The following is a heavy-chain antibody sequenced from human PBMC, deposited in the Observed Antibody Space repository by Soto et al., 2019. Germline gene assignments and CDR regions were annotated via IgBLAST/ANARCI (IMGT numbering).Heavy chain of an antibody. Sequence: ASVKVSCKASGYTFTSYGISWVRQAPGQGLEWMGWISAYNGNTNYAQKLQGRVTMTTDTSTSTAYMELRSLRSDDTAVYYCAKDRKYCSSSSCPKYFDYWGQGTLVTVSS. D-gene: IGHD2-2*01. J-gene: IGHJ4*02. V-gene: IGHV1-18*01. CDR1: GYTFTSYG. CDR2: ISAYNGNT. CDR3: AKDRKYCSSSSCPKYFDY.